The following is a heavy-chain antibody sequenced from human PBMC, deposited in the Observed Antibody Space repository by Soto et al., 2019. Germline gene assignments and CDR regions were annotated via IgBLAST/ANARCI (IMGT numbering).Heavy chain of an antibody. J-gene: IGHJ4*02. CDR2: ISGSGGST. CDR1: GFTFSSYA. CDR3: AKDPYAGDYLLYYYDY. V-gene: IGHV3-23*01. Sequence: GGSLRLSCAASGFTFSSYAMSWVRQAPGKRLEWASAISGSGGSTYYANTEKGRYTISRDNTKNTLYLQMNSLRAEDTAVYYCAKDPYAGDYLLYYYDYWGQGTLVTVSS. D-gene: IGHD4-17*01.